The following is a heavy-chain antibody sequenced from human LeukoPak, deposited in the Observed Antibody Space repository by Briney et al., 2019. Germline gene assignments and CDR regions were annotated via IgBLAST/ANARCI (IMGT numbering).Heavy chain of an antibody. Sequence: ASVKVSCKASGGTFSSYAISWVRQAPGQGLEWMGGIIPIFGTANYAQKSQGRVTITADDSTSTAYMELSSLRSEDTAVYYCARSRNYDFWAGAFDIWGQGTMVTVSS. V-gene: IGHV1-69*13. D-gene: IGHD3-3*01. CDR2: IIPIFGTA. CDR3: ARSRNYDFWAGAFDI. J-gene: IGHJ3*02. CDR1: GGTFSSYA.